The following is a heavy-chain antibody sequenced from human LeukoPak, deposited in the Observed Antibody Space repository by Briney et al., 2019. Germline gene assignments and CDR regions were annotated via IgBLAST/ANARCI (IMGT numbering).Heavy chain of an antibody. Sequence: ASVKVSCKASGYTFTSYGITWVRQAPGQGLEWMGWISAYNGNTDYAQKLQGRVTMTTDTSTSTAYMELRSLRSDDTALYYCAREGYCNSTSCDKPFDYWGQGTLVTVSS. CDR1: GYTFTSYG. CDR3: AREGYCNSTSCDKPFDY. V-gene: IGHV1-18*01. CDR2: ISAYNGNT. J-gene: IGHJ4*02. D-gene: IGHD2-2*01.